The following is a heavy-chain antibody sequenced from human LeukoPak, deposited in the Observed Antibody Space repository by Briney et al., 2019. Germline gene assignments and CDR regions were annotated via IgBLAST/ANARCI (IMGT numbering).Heavy chain of an antibody. D-gene: IGHD1-26*01. Sequence: PSETLSLTCTVSGDSISSGGYYWSWIRQHPGKRLEWIGYIHYSGSTYYNPSLKSRVTISVDTSKNQFSLKLYYVTAADMAVYYCARSAVMGASWFDPWGQGTLVTVSS. V-gene: IGHV4-31*03. CDR3: ARSAVMGASWFDP. J-gene: IGHJ5*02. CDR1: GDSISSGGYY. CDR2: IHYSGST.